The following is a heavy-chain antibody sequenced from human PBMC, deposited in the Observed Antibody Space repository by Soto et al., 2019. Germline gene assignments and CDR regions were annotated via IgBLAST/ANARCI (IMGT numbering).Heavy chain of an antibody. CDR3: ARGPSCSGGSCYGYYYYGMAA. D-gene: IGHD2-15*01. CDR2: INPNSGGT. CDR1: GYTFTGYY. J-gene: IGHJ6*04. V-gene: IGHV1-2*04. Sequence: ASVKVSCKASGYTFTGYYMHWVRQAPGQGLEWMGWINPNSGGTNYAQKFQGWVTMTRDTSISTAYMELSRLRSDDTAVYYCARGPSCSGGSCYGYYYYGMAAWGKGTTVTVSS.